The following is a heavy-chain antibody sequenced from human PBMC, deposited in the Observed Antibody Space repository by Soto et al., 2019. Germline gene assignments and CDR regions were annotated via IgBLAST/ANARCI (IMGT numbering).Heavy chain of an antibody. J-gene: IGHJ6*03. Sequence: SETLSLTCTVSGDSISNYYWSWIRQPPGKGLEWIGYIYYSGSTKYNPSLKSRVTISVATSKNQFSLRLSSVTAADSAVYYCARSGDYTNYYYYYMDVWGKGTKVTVSS. D-gene: IGHD4-17*01. CDR1: GDSISNYY. V-gene: IGHV4-59*08. CDR2: IYYSGST. CDR3: ARSGDYTNYYYYYMDV.